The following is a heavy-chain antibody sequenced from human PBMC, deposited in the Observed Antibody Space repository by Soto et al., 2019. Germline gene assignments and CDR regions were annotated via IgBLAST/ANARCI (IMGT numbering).Heavy chain of an antibody. D-gene: IGHD3-3*01. CDR2: ISYDGSNK. CDR3: AKDLEITIFGVVITVYPFDY. CDR1: GFTFSSYG. Sequence: QVQLVESGGGVVQPGRSLRLSCAASGFTFSSYGMHWVRQAPGKGLEWVAVISYDGSNKYYADSVKGRFTISRDNSKNTLYLQMNSLRAEDTAVYYCAKDLEITIFGVVITVYPFDYWGQGTLVTVSS. V-gene: IGHV3-30*18. J-gene: IGHJ4*02.